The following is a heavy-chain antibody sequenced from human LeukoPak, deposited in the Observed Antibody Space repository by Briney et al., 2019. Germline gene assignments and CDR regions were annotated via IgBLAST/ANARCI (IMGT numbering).Heavy chain of an antibody. D-gene: IGHD5-24*01. J-gene: IGHJ4*02. CDR2: IVVGSGNT. CDR3: EAVGRDGYNLDY. V-gene: IGHV1-58*02. CDR1: GLTFTSSA. Sequence: ASVKVSCKAAGLTFTSSAMQWVRQARGQRLEWIGWIVVGSGNTNYAQKFQERVTITRDMSTSTAYMELSSLRSEDTAVYYCEAVGRDGYNLDYWGQGTLVTVSS.